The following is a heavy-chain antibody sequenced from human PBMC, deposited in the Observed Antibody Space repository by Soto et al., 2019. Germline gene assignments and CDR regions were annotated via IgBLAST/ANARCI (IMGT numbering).Heavy chain of an antibody. V-gene: IGHV1-69*01. D-gene: IGHD3-10*02. Sequence: QVQLVQSGAEVREPGSSVKVSCTASGGKFSIYAISWVRQAPGQGLEWMGGFMPMFGTSNYAQKFKGRVTITADESTRTVYMALSSLMSEDTAIYYCARDMWSEKPPMYSYGMDVWGQGTTVTVSS. CDR2: FMPMFGTS. CDR3: ARDMWSEKPPMYSYGMDV. J-gene: IGHJ6*02. CDR1: GGKFSIYA.